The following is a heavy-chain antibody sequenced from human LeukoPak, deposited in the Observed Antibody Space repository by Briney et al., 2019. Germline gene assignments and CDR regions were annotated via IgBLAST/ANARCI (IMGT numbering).Heavy chain of an antibody. J-gene: IGHJ6*02. CDR3: AREFDYGDYFSGGMDV. CDR2: ISSSGSCI. Sequence: GGSLRLSCAASGFTFSDYYMSWIRQAPGKGLEWVSYISSSGSCIYYADSVKGRFTISRDNAKNSLYPRMNSLRAEDTAVYYCAREFDYGDYFSGGMDVWGQGTTVTVSS. CDR1: GFTFSDYY. V-gene: IGHV3-11*01. D-gene: IGHD4-17*01.